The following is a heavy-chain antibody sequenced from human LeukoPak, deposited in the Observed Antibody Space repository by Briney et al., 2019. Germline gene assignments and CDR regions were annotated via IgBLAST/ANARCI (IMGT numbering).Heavy chain of an antibody. J-gene: IGHJ3*02. Sequence: ASVKVSCKASGGTFSSYAISWVRQAPGQGLEWMGRIIPILGIANYAQKFQGRVTITADKSTSTAYMELSSLRSEDTAVYYCARIFGSRPSGGAFDIWGQGTMVTVSS. CDR3: ARIFGSRPSGGAFDI. V-gene: IGHV1-69*04. CDR2: IIPILGIA. CDR1: GGTFSSYA. D-gene: IGHD2-2*01.